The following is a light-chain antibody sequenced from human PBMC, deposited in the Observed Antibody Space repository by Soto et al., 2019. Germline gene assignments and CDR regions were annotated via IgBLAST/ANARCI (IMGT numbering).Light chain of an antibody. V-gene: IGLV2-14*01. J-gene: IGLJ3*02. CDR1: SSDVGGYNY. CDR3: SSYTSSGTPV. Sequence: QSALTQPASVSGSPGQSITISCTGTSSDVGGYNYLSWYQQHPGKAPKVMIFEVHNRPSGVSNRFSGSKSCNTASLTISGLQAEDEADYYCSSYTSSGTPVFGGGTKLTVL. CDR2: EVH.